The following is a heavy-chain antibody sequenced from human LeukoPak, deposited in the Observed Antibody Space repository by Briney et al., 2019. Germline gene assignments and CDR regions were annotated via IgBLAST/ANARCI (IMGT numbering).Heavy chain of an antibody. Sequence: SETLSLTCAVYGGSFSGYYWSWIRQPPGKGLEWIGEINHSGSTNYNPSLKSRVTILVDTSKNQFSLKLSSVTAADTAVYYCARGLYSGYDYGVDYWGQGTLVTVSS. CDR1: GGSFSGYY. V-gene: IGHV4-34*01. CDR2: INHSGST. D-gene: IGHD5-12*01. J-gene: IGHJ4*02. CDR3: ARGLYSGYDYGVDY.